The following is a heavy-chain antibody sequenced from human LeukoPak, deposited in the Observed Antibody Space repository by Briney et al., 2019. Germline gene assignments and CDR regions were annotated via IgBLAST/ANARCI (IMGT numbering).Heavy chain of an antibody. CDR3: ARTMLYGSGWSESYFDC. D-gene: IGHD6-19*01. Sequence: GGSLRLSCAASGFTFSSYWMNWVRQAPGKGLEWVANIKQDGSEKYYVDSLKGRFTISRDNAKNSLYLQMNSLRAEDTAVYYCARTMLYGSGWSESYFDCWGQGTLVTVSS. CDR1: GFTFSSYW. J-gene: IGHJ4*02. V-gene: IGHV3-7*01. CDR2: IKQDGSEK.